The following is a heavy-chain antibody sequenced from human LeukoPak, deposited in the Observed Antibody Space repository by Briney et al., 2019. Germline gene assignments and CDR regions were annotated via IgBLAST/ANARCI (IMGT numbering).Heavy chain of an antibody. CDR1: GGTFSSYA. CDR3: ARDGNYDFWSGSHGVDLFDY. V-gene: IGHV1-18*01. Sequence: ASVKVSCKASGGTFSSYAISWVRQAPGQGLEWMGWISAYNGNTNYAQKLQGRVTMTADTSTSTAYMELRSLRSDDTAVYYCARDGNYDFWSGSHGVDLFDYWGQGTLVTVSS. D-gene: IGHD3-3*01. J-gene: IGHJ4*02. CDR2: ISAYNGNT.